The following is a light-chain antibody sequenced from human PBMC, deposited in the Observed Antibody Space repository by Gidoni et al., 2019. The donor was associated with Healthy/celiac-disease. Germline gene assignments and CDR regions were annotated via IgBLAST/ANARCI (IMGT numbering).Light chain of an antibody. CDR3: QQLHSYPRV. Sequence: DIQLTQPTSFLSASVGARVTITCRASQGLSYYLAWYQHKPGKAPKLLISAASTWQSGVPSRFSGSGSGTEFTLTIISLQPEDFATYYCQQLHSYPRVFGPGTKVDIK. CDR2: AAS. J-gene: IGKJ3*01. CDR1: QGLSYY. V-gene: IGKV1-9*01.